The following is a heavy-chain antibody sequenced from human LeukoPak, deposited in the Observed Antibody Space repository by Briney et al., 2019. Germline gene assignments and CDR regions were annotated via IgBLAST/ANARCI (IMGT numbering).Heavy chain of an antibody. J-gene: IGHJ6*01. CDR1: GYSFADFW. CDR3: ARQSREYGLDV. V-gene: IGHV5-51*01. Sequence: PRESLKISCRGSGYSFADFWIGWVRQMPGKGLEWMGIIYPGDSDTRYSPSFQGQVTISADKFISTAYLQWSSLKASDTAMYYCARQSREYGLDVWGQGTTVTVSS. CDR2: IYPGDSDT.